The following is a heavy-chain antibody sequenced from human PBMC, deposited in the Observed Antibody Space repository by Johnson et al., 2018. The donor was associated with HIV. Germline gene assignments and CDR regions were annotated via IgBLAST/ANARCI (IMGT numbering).Heavy chain of an antibody. D-gene: IGHD3-22*01. J-gene: IGHJ3*02. CDR1: GFTFSSYA. V-gene: IGHV3-23*04. CDR3: ARALYYYDRGDAFDI. CDR2: ISGSGGST. Sequence: VQLVESGGGLVQPGGSLKLSCVASGFTFSSYAMTWVRQAPGKGLEWVSSISGSGGSTFYADSVKGRFTISRDNAKNSVYLQMKSLRAEDTAVYYCARALYYYDRGDAFDIWGQGTMVTASS.